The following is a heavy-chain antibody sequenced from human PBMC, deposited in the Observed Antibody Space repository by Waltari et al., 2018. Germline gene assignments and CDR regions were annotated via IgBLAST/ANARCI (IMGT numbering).Heavy chain of an antibody. Sequence: QVQLQESGPGLVKPSETLYLTCTVSGGSISSHYWSWIRQPPGKGLEWIGYIYYSGSTNYNPSLKSRVTISVDTSKNQFSLKLSSVTAADTAVYYCARERDTWFDPWGQGTLVTVSS. V-gene: IGHV4-59*11. CDR2: IYYSGST. CDR1: GGSISSHY. CDR3: ARERDTWFDP. J-gene: IGHJ5*02.